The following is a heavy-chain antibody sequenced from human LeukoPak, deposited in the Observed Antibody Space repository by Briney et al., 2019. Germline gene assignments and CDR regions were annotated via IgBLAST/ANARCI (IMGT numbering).Heavy chain of an antibody. Sequence: PGGSLRLSCAASGFTFSDYNMNWVRQAPGKGLEWVSYITNGGSTIHHADSVKGRFTISRNNAKKTLYLQMNSLRAEDTAVYYCARSIGLTGGGVDVWGQGTTVTVSS. CDR1: GFTFSDYN. V-gene: IGHV3-11*01. CDR2: ITNGGSTI. D-gene: IGHD3-9*01. J-gene: IGHJ6*02. CDR3: ARSIGLTGGGVDV.